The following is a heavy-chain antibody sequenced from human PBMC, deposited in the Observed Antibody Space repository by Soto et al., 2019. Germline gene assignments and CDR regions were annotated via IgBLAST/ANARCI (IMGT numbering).Heavy chain of an antibody. J-gene: IGHJ5*02. CDR1: GGSISSSGYY. V-gene: IGHV4-30-4*08. CDR2: IFYSGTT. Sequence: SETLSLTCTVSGGSISSSGYYWGWIRQPPGKGLECIGYIFYSGTTYYNPSLKSRVTISVDTSKNQFSLKLNSVTAADTAVYYCARITSAFDPWGQGTLVTVSS. CDR3: ARITSAFDP. D-gene: IGHD2-2*01.